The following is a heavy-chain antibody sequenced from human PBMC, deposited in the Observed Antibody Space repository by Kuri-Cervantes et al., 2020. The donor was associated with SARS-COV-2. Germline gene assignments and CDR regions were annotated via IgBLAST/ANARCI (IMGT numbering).Heavy chain of an antibody. CDR3: ARGGYSSSWYSDY. Sequence: GESLKISCAASGFTFSSYSMNWVRQAPGKGLEWVSSISSSSSYIYYADSVKGRFTISRDNAKNSLYLQMNSPRAEDTAVYYCARGGYSSSWYSDYWGQGTLVTVSS. CDR1: GFTFSSYS. CDR2: ISSSSSYI. J-gene: IGHJ4*02. D-gene: IGHD6-13*01. V-gene: IGHV3-21*01.